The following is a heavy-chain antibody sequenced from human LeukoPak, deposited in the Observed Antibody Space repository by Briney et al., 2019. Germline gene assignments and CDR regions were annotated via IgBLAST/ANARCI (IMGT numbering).Heavy chain of an antibody. CDR2: ISGSGDNT. CDR3: ARDSSRGYATDY. CDR1: GFTFSGFA. Sequence: GGSLRLSCAASGFTFSGFAMSWVRRTPGKGLEWVSGISGSGDNTLYADSVKGRFSISRDNAKNTLYLQMNSLRAEDTALYHCARDSSRGYATDYWGQGTLVTVSS. V-gene: IGHV3-23*01. J-gene: IGHJ4*02. D-gene: IGHD5-12*01.